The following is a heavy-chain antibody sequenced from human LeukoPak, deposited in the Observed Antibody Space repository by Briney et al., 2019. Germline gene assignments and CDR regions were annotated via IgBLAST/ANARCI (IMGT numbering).Heavy chain of an antibody. Sequence: ASVKVSCKASGYTFTGYYMHWVRQAPGQGLEWMGWINPNSGGTNYAQKFQGRVTMTRDTSISTAYMELSRLRSDDTAVYYCARSLPGYSSSWLDYWGQGTLVSVSS. D-gene: IGHD6-13*01. CDR1: GYTFTGYY. CDR3: ARSLPGYSSSWLDY. V-gene: IGHV1-2*02. J-gene: IGHJ4*02. CDR2: INPNSGGT.